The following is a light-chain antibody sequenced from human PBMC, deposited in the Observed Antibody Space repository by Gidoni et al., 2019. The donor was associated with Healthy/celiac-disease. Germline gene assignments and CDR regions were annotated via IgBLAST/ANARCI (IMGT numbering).Light chain of an antibody. Sequence: DIQMPKSPSSLSASVGDRVTITCRASQSSSSYLNWYQQKPGKATKLLIYAASSLQSGVPSRFSGRGSGTDFTLTISSLQPEDFATYDCQQSYSTPYTFGQGTKLEIK. CDR1: QSSSSY. V-gene: IGKV1-39*01. J-gene: IGKJ2*01. CDR2: AAS. CDR3: QQSYSTPYT.